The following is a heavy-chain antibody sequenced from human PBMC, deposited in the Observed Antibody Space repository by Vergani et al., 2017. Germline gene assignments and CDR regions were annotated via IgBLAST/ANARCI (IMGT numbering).Heavy chain of an antibody. J-gene: IGHJ4*02. Sequence: QVQLVQSGAEVKKPGSSVKVSCKASGGTFSSYAISWVRQAPRQGLEWMGGIIPIFGTANYAQKFQGRVTITADESTSTAYMELSSLRSEDTAVYYCARVLVAGVRVGYFDYWGQGTLVTVSS. V-gene: IGHV1-69*01. D-gene: IGHD2-2*01. CDR3: ARVLVAGVRVGYFDY. CDR2: IIPIFGTA. CDR1: GGTFSSYA.